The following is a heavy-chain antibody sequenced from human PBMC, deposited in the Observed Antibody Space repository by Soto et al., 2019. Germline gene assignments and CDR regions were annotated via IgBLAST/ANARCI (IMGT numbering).Heavy chain of an antibody. Sequence: QVQLQESGPGLVKPSQTPSLTCTVSGGSISSGGNYWTWIRQHPGKGLEWIGHIYYSGSTYYNPSLKSRLTISIDTSKNLFSLKLTSVTAADTAVYYCAGITTTPTYWGQGTLVTVSS. CDR2: IYYSGST. CDR3: AGITTTPTY. J-gene: IGHJ4*02. CDR1: GGSISSGGNY. D-gene: IGHD3-22*01. V-gene: IGHV4-31*03.